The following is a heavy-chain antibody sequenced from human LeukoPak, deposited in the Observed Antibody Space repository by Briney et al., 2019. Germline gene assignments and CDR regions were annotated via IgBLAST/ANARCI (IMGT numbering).Heavy chain of an antibody. CDR3: ARDIAPSGSWWFDS. J-gene: IGHJ5*01. D-gene: IGHD6-13*01. CDR2: VTLSTGDI. V-gene: IGHV1-2*02. CDR1: GYTFTGYY. Sequence: GASVKVSCKASGYTFTGYYMHWVRQAPGQGLEWMGWVTLSTGDIYYPQNFQGRVTMTRDTSISTAYMQLDSLKSDDTAVYYCARDIAPSGSWWFDSWGQGTLVTVSS.